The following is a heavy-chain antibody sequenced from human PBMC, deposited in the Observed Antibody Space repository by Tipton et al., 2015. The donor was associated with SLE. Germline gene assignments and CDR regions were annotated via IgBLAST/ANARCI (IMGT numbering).Heavy chain of an antibody. CDR2: IYHSGST. CDR1: GYSISSGYY. D-gene: IGHD3-22*01. CDR3: ARLPYYDSSGSNDY. Sequence: TLSLTCAVSGYSISSGYYWGWIRQPPGKGLEWIGSIYHSGSTYYNPSLKSRVTISVDTSKNQFSLKLSSVTAADTAVYYCARLPYYDSSGSNDYWGQGTLVTVSS. V-gene: IGHV4-38-2*01. J-gene: IGHJ4*02.